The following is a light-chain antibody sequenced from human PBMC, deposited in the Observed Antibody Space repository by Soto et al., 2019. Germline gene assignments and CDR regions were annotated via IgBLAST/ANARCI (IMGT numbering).Light chain of an antibody. J-gene: IGKJ2*01. CDR1: QDISTW. CDR3: QQANFFPYT. V-gene: IGKV1-12*01. Sequence: DIQMTQSPSSVSASVGDRVTITCRASQDISTWLAWYQQRPGKAPKLLIYVASTLQSGVPPRFRSSGSGTDFPLTISSLQPKDFATNYCQQANFFPYTFGQGTKLEIK. CDR2: VAS.